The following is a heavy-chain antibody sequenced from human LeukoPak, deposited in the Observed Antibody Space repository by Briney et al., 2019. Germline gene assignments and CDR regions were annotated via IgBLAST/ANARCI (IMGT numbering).Heavy chain of an antibody. J-gene: IGHJ5*02. CDR2: ISGDGGST. V-gene: IGHV3-43*02. Sequence: GGSLRLSCAASGFTFGSYSMNWVRQAPGRGLEWVSLISGDGGSTFYADSVRGRFTISRDNSKNSLSLQMSSLRSEDTALYFCVRESERSGWFDHWGQGTLVTVSS. D-gene: IGHD1-26*01. CDR3: VRESERSGWFDH. CDR1: GFTFGSYS.